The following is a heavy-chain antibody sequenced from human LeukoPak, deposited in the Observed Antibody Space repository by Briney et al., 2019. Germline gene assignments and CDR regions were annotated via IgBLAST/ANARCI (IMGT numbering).Heavy chain of an antibody. CDR3: AVVVVAATRSRWFDP. V-gene: IGHV4-4*02. D-gene: IGHD2-15*01. Sequence: KPSETLSLTCAVSGGSISSSNWWSWVRQPPGKGLEWIGEIYHSGSTNYNPSLKSRVTISVDKSKNQFSLKLSSVTAADTAVYYCAVVVVAATRSRWFDPWGQGTLVTVSS. J-gene: IGHJ5*02. CDR2: IYHSGST. CDR1: GGSISSSNW.